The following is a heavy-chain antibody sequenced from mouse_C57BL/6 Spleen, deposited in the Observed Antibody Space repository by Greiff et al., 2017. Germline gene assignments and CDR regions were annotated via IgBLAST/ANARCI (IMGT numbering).Heavy chain of an antibody. D-gene: IGHD2-4*01. V-gene: IGHV1-64*01. CDR2: IHPNSGST. J-gene: IGHJ3*01. CDR1: GYTFTSYW. Sequence: VQLQQPGAELVKPGASVKLSCKASGYTFTSYWMHWVKQRPGQGLEWIGMIHPNSGSTNYNEKFKSKATLTVDKSSSTAYMQLSSLTSEDSAVYYCARYNYDYDSSWFAYWGQGTLVTVSA. CDR3: ARYNYDYDSSWFAY.